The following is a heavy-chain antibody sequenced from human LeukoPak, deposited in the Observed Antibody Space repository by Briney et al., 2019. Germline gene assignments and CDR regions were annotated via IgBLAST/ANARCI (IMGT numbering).Heavy chain of an antibody. Sequence: SETLSLTCTVSGGSISSYYWSWIRQPPGKGPEWIGYIYYSGSTNYNPSLKSRVTISVDTSKNQFSLKLSSVTAADTAVYYCARSENWFDPWGQGTLVTVSS. CDR2: IYYSGST. CDR1: GGSISSYY. V-gene: IGHV4-59*08. J-gene: IGHJ5*02. CDR3: ARSENWFDP.